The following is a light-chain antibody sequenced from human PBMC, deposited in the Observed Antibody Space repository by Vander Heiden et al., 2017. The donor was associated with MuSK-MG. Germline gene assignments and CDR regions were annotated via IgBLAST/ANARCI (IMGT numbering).Light chain of an antibody. CDR2: KAS. CDR1: QSISSW. J-gene: IGKJ1*01. V-gene: IGKV1-5*03. CDR3: QQYNSYSRT. Sequence: DIQMTQSPSTLSASVGDRVTITCRASQSISSWLAWYQQKPGKAAKLLIYKASSLESGVPSRFSGSGCGTEFTLTISSLQPDDFATYYCQQYNSYSRTFGQGTKVEIK.